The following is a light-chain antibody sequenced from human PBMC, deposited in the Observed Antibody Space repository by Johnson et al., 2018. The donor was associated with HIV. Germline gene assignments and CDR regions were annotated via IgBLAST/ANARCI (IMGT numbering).Light chain of an antibody. J-gene: IGLJ1*01. CDR2: DNN. Sequence: QSVLTQPPSVSAAPGQKVTISCSGSSSNIGNNYVSWYQQLPGKAPKLLIYDNNKRPSGIPDRFSGSKSGTSATLGITGLQTGDEAEYYCGTWDSSLSARVFGTGTKVTVL. V-gene: IGLV1-51*01. CDR1: SSNIGNNY. CDR3: GTWDSSLSARV.